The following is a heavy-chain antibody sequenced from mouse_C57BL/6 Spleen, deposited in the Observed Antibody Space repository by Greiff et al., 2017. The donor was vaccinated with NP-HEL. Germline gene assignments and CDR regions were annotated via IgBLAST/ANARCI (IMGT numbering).Heavy chain of an antibody. D-gene: IGHD3-2*02. CDR1: GYTFTDYY. V-gene: IGHV1-19*01. J-gene: IGHJ3*01. CDR3: APETAQASAWFAY. CDR2: INPYNGGT. Sequence: VQLQQSGPVLVKPGASVKMSCKASGYTFTDYYMNWVKQSHGKSLEWIGVINPYNGGTNYNQKFKGKATLTVDKSSSTAYMELNSLTSEDAAVYYCAPETAQASAWFAYWGQGTLVTVSA.